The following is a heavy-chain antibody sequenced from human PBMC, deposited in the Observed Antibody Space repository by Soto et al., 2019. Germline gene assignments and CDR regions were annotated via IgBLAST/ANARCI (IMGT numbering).Heavy chain of an antibody. D-gene: IGHD6-13*01. Sequence: QLQLQESGPGLVKPSETLSLTCTVSGGSISSSSYYWGWIRQPPGKGLEWIGSIYYSGSTYYNPSLKSRVTRSVDTSKNQFSLKLSSVTAADTAVYYCARSLIAAAGPLDYWGQGTLVTVSS. CDR2: IYYSGST. J-gene: IGHJ4*02. V-gene: IGHV4-39*01. CDR3: ARSLIAAAGPLDY. CDR1: GGSISSSSYY.